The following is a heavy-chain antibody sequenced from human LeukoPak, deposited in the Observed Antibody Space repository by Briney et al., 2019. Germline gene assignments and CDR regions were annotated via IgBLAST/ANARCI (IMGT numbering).Heavy chain of an antibody. J-gene: IGHJ5*02. CDR2: IYYSGST. Sequence: PSETLSLTCSVSGGSISGHYWSWLRQPPGKGLEWIGYIYYSGSTKYNPSLKSRVTISVDTSKNQFSLKLSSVTAADTAVYYCARLYDSSDYTNWLDPWGQGALVTVS. CDR3: ARLYDSSDYTNWLDP. V-gene: IGHV4-59*11. CDR1: GGSISGHY. D-gene: IGHD3-22*01.